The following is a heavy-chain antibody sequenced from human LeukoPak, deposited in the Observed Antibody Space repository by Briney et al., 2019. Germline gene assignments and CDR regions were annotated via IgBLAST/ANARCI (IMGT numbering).Heavy chain of an antibody. CDR3: ASARFSSGWPYS. Sequence: SETLSLTCTVSGVSITRDYWTWIRQSPGRGLEWVAYIYSGGSTKYNPSLKSRLTLSVDTSRNQFSLKLGSVTAADTAVYYCASARFSSGWPYSWGRGTLVTVSS. CDR2: IYSGGST. V-gene: IGHV4-59*08. D-gene: IGHD6-19*01. J-gene: IGHJ4*02. CDR1: GVSITRDY.